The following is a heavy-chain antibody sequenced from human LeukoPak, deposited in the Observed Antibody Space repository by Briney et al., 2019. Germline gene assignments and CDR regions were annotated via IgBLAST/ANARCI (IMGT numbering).Heavy chain of an antibody. V-gene: IGHV3-21*01. D-gene: IGHD2-21*02. J-gene: IGHJ4*02. CDR2: ISSSSSYI. CDR1: GFTFSSYS. CDR3: ARDLRVVTAIFDY. Sequence: GGSLRLSCAASGFTFSSYSMNWVRQAPGKGLEWVSSISSSSSYIYYADSVKGRFTISRDNAKNSLYLQMNSLRAEDTAVYYCARDLRVVTAIFDYWGQGTLVTVSS.